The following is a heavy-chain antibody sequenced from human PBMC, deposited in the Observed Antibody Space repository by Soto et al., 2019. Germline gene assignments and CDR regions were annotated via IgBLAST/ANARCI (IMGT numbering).Heavy chain of an antibody. D-gene: IGHD6-13*01. CDR1: GYTLTELS. CDR3: AIPRPIIAAAGTYFDY. CDR2: FDPEDGET. Sequence: ASVKVSCKVSGYTLTELSMHWVRQAPGKGLEWLGGFDPEDGETIYAQKFQGRVTMTEDTSTDTAYMELSSLRSEDTAVYYCAIPRPIIAAAGTYFDYWAQGTLVPVSS. V-gene: IGHV1-24*01. J-gene: IGHJ4*02.